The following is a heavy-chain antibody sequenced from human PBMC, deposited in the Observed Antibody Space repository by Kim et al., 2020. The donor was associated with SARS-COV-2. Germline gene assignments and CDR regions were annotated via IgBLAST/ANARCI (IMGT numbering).Heavy chain of an antibody. CDR3: ARRVYYYDSSGYYPEVWWFDP. CDR1: GGSISSSSYY. Sequence: SETLSLTCTVSGGSISSSSYYWGWIRQPPGKGLEWIGSIYYSGSTYYNPSLKSRVTISVDTSKNQFSLKLSSVTAADTAVYYCARRVYYYDSSGYYPEVWWFDPWGQGTLVTVS. J-gene: IGHJ5*02. V-gene: IGHV4-39*01. CDR2: IYYSGST. D-gene: IGHD3-22*01.